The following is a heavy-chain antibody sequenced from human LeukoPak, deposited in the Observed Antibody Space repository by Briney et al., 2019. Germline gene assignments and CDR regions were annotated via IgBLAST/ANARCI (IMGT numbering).Heavy chain of an antibody. J-gene: IGHJ4*02. CDR2: ISTSSIYI. CDR1: GFTFSSYT. D-gene: IGHD1-14*01. V-gene: IGHV3-21*04. CDR3: ATYRFGSGIGY. Sequence: GGSLRLSCAASGFTFSSYTMNWVRQAPGKGLEWVSSISTSSIYIYYTDPLKGRFTISRDNARNSLYLQMNSLRAEDTAVYYCATYRFGSGIGYWGQGTLVTVSS.